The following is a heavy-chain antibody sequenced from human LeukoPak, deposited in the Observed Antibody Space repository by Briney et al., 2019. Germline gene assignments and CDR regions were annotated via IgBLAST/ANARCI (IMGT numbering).Heavy chain of an antibody. CDR3: ARAGGHGFDY. CDR1: GFTFNNAW. D-gene: IGHD3-10*01. CDR2: IKQDGSEK. J-gene: IGHJ4*02. Sequence: PGGSLRLSCAASGFTFNNAWMSWVRQAPGKGLEWVANIKQDGSEKYYVDSVKGRFTISRDNAKNSLYLQMNSLRAEDTAVYYCARAGGHGFDYWGQGTLVTVSS. V-gene: IGHV3-7*03.